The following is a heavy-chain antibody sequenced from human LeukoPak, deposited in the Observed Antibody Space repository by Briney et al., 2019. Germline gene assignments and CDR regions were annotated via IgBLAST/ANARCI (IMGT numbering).Heavy chain of an antibody. Sequence: SETLSLTCTVSGGSISSYYWSWIRQPAGKGLEWIGRIYTSGSANYNPSLRSRVTMSVDTSKNQFSLKLSSVTAADTAVYYCARVAYCGGDCYSYFDYWGQGTLVTVSS. CDR2: IYTSGSA. D-gene: IGHD2-21*02. CDR3: ARVAYCGGDCYSYFDY. CDR1: GGSISSYY. J-gene: IGHJ4*02. V-gene: IGHV4-4*07.